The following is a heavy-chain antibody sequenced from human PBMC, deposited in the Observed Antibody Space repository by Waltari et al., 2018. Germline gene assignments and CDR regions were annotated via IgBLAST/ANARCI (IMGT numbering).Heavy chain of an antibody. J-gene: IGHJ1*01. CDR1: GANIDSNY. Sequence: EVLLQQFGGGLVQPGGSLKLSCVVSGANIDSNYLNWLGPAPGKGLEWISFTFADGTTHYSDSVGGRFVISRDKSENTLYLQMNIVRPDDSSVYYCSRGGHPNSWGQGTLVTVSS. D-gene: IGHD2-15*01. CDR2: TFADGTT. CDR3: SRGGHPNS. V-gene: IGHV3-66*02.